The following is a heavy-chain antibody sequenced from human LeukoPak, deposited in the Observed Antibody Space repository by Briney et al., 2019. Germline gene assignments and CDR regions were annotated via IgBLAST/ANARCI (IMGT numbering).Heavy chain of an antibody. CDR1: GFTFSDYY. V-gene: IGHV3-11*04. CDR2: ISSSSSTI. Sequence: KPGGSLRLSCAASGFTFSDYYMSWIRQAPGKGLEWVSYISSSSSTIYYADSVKGRFTISRDNAKNSLYLQMDSLRAEDTAVYYCARDEVVTLHYYYYYMDVWGKGTTVTVSS. CDR3: ARDEVVTLHYYYYYMDV. J-gene: IGHJ6*03. D-gene: IGHD4-23*01.